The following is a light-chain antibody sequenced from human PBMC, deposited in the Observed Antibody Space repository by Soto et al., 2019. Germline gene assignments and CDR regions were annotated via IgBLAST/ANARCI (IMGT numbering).Light chain of an antibody. V-gene: IGKV3-20*01. Sequence: EIVLTQSPGTLSLSPGERATLSCRASQSVSSSYLAWYQQKPGQAPRLLIYGASSRATGIPDRFSGSGSGTDFTLTINSLEPEDFAVYYCHQYGSSPPLTFGGGTKVEI. CDR2: GAS. J-gene: IGKJ4*01. CDR1: QSVSSSY. CDR3: HQYGSSPPLT.